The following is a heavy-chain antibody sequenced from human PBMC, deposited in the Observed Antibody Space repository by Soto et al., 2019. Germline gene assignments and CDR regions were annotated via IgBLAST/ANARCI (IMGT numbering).Heavy chain of an antibody. CDR1: GFTFDDYA. Sequence: EVQLVESGGGLVQPGRSLRLSCAASGFTFDDYAMHWVRQAPGKGLEWVSGISWNSGSIGYADSVKGRFTISRDNAKNSLYLQMNSLRAEDTALYYCAKDIKGMVRGVIQSWGQGTMVTVSS. D-gene: IGHD3-10*01. CDR3: AKDIKGMVRGVIQS. V-gene: IGHV3-9*01. CDR2: ISWNSGSI. J-gene: IGHJ3*01.